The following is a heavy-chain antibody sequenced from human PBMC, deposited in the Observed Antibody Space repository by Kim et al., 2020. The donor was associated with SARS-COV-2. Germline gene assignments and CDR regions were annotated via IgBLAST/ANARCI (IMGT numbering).Heavy chain of an antibody. CDR3: AKDLPGLGFYDN. V-gene: IGHV3-23*03. Sequence: YYADSGRGRFTISRDNSENTPHLQMDSLRVEDTAIYYCAKDLPGLGFYDNWGQGALVTVSS. J-gene: IGHJ4*02. D-gene: IGHD3-10*01.